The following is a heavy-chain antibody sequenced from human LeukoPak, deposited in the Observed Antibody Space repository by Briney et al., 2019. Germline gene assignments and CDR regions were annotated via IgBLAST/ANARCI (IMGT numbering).Heavy chain of an antibody. CDR3: ATFCVYDLLECFDY. Sequence: ASVKVSCKVSGDNLSELTVHWVRQAPGKGVEWIGGFDPEEGERLYAQKFEGGVTMTEDTSTDTAYMQLTSLRSEDTAVYYCATFCVYDLLECFDYWGQGTLVTVS. D-gene: IGHD5/OR15-5a*01. V-gene: IGHV1-24*01. CDR2: FDPEEGER. CDR1: GDNLSELT. J-gene: IGHJ4*02.